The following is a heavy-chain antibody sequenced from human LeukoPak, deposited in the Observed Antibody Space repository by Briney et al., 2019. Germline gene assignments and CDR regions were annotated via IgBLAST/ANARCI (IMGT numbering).Heavy chain of an antibody. CDR2: IKSKTDDGTT. D-gene: IGHD2-2*01. J-gene: IGHJ1*01. CDR1: GFTFSNAW. Sequence: GGSLRLSCAASGFTFSNAWMSWVRQAPGKGLEWVGRIKSKTDDGTTDYAAPVKGRFTISRDDSKNTLYLQMNSLKTEDTAVYYCTTDYPYYCSSTTCYASEYFQHWGQGTLVPVSS. V-gene: IGHV3-15*01. CDR3: TTDYPYYCSSTTCYASEYFQH.